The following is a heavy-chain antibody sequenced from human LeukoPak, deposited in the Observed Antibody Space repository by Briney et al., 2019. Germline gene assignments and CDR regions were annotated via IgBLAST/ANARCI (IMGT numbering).Heavy chain of an antibody. CDR3: ARSLNYYDSSGPYYFDY. CDR1: GGSISSYY. J-gene: IGHJ4*02. D-gene: IGHD3-22*01. V-gene: IGHV4-59*01. CDR2: IYYSGST. Sequence: SETLSLTCTVSGGSISSYYWSWIRQPPGKGLEWIGYIYYSGSTNYNPSLKSRVTISVDTSKNQFSLKLSSVTAADTAVYYCARSLNYYDSSGPYYFDYWGQGIPVTVSS.